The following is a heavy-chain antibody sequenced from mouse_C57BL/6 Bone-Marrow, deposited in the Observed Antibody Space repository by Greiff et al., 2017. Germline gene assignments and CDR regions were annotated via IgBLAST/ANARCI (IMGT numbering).Heavy chain of an antibody. J-gene: IGHJ2*01. CDR2: IKPSTGGT. CDR3: ARDGYYSHFDY. Sequence: EVQLVESGPELVKPGASVKISCKASGYSFTGYYMNWVKQSPEKSLEWIGEIKPSTGGTTYNQKFKAKATLTVDKSSSTAYMQLKSLTSEDSAVYYCARDGYYSHFDYWGQGTTLTVSS. CDR1: GYSFTGYY. V-gene: IGHV1-42*01. D-gene: IGHD2-3*01.